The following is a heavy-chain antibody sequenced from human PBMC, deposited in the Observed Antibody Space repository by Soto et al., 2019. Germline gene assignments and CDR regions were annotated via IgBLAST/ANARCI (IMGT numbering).Heavy chain of an antibody. D-gene: IGHD5-18*01. CDR3: ARGQGGYSYPNWFDP. J-gene: IGHJ5*02. CDR1: GGSFSGYY. Sequence: SETLSLTCAVYGGSFSGYYWSWIRQPPGKGLEWIGEINHSGSTNYNPSLKSRVTISVDTSKNQFSLKLSSVTAADTAVYYCARGQGGYSYPNWFDPWGQGTSVTVS. V-gene: IGHV4-34*01. CDR2: INHSGST.